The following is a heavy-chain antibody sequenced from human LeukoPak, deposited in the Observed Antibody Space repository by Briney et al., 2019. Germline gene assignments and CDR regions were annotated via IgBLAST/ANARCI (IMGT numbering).Heavy chain of an antibody. J-gene: IGHJ6*02. D-gene: IGHD6-13*01. CDR3: ARVRIGQQLDKYYYYAMDV. CDR2: INPNSGGT. Sequence: ASVKVSCKASGYTFTDYYMHWVRQAPGQGLEWMGWINPNSGGTNYAQKFQGRAIMTTDTSISTAYMEVSRLRSDDTAVYYCARVRIGQQLDKYYYYAMDVWGQGTLVTVSS. V-gene: IGHV1-2*02. CDR1: GYTFTDYY.